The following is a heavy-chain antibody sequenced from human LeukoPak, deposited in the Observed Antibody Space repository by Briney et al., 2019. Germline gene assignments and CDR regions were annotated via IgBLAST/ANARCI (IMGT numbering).Heavy chain of an antibody. CDR3: ARGRQQLVRTQYYYYGMDV. V-gene: IGHV4-39*01. CDR1: GGSISSSSYY. CDR2: IYYSGST. D-gene: IGHD6-13*01. J-gene: IGHJ6*02. Sequence: SETLSLTCTVSGGSISSSSYYWGWIRQPPGKGLEWIGSIYYSGSTYFNPSLKSRVTISVDTSKNQFSLKLSSVTAADTAVYYCARGRQQLVRTQYYYYGMDVWGQGTTVTVSS.